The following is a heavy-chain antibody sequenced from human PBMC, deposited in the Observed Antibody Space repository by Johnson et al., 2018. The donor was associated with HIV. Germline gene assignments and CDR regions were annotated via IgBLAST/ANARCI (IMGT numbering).Heavy chain of an antibody. CDR3: ARERAGAFDI. Sequence: EKLVESGGGLVQPGGSLRLSCAASGFTVSSNNMSWVRQAPGKGLEWVSYISSSGSTYYADSVKGRFTISRDNSKNTLYLQMNSLRAEDTAVYYCARERAGAFDIWGQGTMVTVSS. CDR1: GFTVSSNN. V-gene: IGHV3-66*01. CDR2: ISSSGST. J-gene: IGHJ3*02.